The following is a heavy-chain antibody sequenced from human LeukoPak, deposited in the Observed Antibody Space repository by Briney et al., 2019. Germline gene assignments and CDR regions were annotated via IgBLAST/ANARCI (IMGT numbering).Heavy chain of an antibody. Sequence: GGSLRLSCAASGFSFSSYSINWVRQAPGKGLEWVSFISSSSSTIYYADSVKGRFTISRDNAKNSLYLQMNSLRAEDTAVYYCARDGGPVGLVGATPGDAFDIWGQGTMVTVSS. CDR2: ISSSSSTI. D-gene: IGHD1-26*01. J-gene: IGHJ3*02. CDR3: ARDGGPVGLVGATPGDAFDI. CDR1: GFSFSSYS. V-gene: IGHV3-48*01.